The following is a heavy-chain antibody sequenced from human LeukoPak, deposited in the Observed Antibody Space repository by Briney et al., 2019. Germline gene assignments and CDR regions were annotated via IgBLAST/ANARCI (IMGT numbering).Heavy chain of an antibody. J-gene: IGHJ4*02. D-gene: IGHD1-26*01. Sequence: LPGGSLRLSCAASGVTFSNHAMSWVRQAPGKGLEWVSGITGSGGSTYHAESVKGRFTISRDNSKNTLYLEMNSLRAEDTAVYFCATRPASETYFAVFDYWGQGPWSPSPQ. CDR1: GVTFSNHA. CDR2: ITGSGGST. CDR3: ATRPASETYFAVFDY. V-gene: IGHV3-23*01.